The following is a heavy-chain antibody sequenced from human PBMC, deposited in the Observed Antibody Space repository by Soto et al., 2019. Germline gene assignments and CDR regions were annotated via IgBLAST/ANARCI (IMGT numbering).Heavy chain of an antibody. J-gene: IGHJ4*02. D-gene: IGHD3-22*01. V-gene: IGHV3-30*03. CDR3: ARDYYKYYDSSGYYRSPAY. CDR2: ISGDGSNT. Sequence: PGGSLRLSCRTSGFRFSSYGMHWVRQAPGKGPEWVAFISGDGSNTEYVDSVRGRFTVSRDNSRNTLFLQMDSLRPDDTAVYYCARDYYKYYDSSGYYRSPAYWGQGT. CDR1: GFRFSSYG.